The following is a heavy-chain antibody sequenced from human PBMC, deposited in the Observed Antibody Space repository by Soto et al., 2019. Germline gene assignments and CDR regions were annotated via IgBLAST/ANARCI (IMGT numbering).Heavy chain of an antibody. CDR2: ISGSGGTT. D-gene: IGHD3-16*01. CDR1: GFTFSSYA. Sequence: RLSCAASGFTFSSYAMSWVRQAPTKGLEWVAAISGSGGTTLYADSLKGRFTISRDNSKNTLYLQMNSLRGEDTARYYCAKEFGGPPDYFDYWGQGALVTVSS. V-gene: IGHV3-23*01. J-gene: IGHJ4*01. CDR3: AKEFGGPPDYFDY.